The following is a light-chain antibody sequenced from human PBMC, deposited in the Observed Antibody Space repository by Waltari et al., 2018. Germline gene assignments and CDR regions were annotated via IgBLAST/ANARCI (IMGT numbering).Light chain of an antibody. Sequence: EIVLTQSPGSLSLSPGERATLTCRASQGISNYLAWYQQRLGQAPRTLIYATSSMPPGVPYRFSGSGSGTDFSLTISRLQPEDFAVYYCQRYVRLPATFGQGTKLEIK. V-gene: IGKV3-20*01. CDR2: ATS. CDR1: QGISNY. CDR3: QRYVRLPAT. J-gene: IGKJ1*01.